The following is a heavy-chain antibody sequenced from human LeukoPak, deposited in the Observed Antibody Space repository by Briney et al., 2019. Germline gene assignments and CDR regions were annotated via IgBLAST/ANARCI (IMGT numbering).Heavy chain of an antibody. CDR3: ARSSGYYRIDY. Sequence: SSETLSLTCAVSGGSISSGGYSWSWIRQPPGKGLEWIGEINHSGSTNYNPSLKSRVTISVDTSKNQFSLKLSSVTAADTAVYYCARSSGYYRIDYWGQGTLVTVSS. CDR2: INHSGST. CDR1: GGSISSGGYS. V-gene: IGHV4-30-2*01. J-gene: IGHJ4*02. D-gene: IGHD3-22*01.